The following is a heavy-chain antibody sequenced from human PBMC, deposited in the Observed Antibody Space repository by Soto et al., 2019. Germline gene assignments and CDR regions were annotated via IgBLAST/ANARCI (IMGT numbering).Heavy chain of an antibody. J-gene: IGHJ5*02. V-gene: IGHV1-8*01. CDR2: MNPNSGNA. Sequence: GASVKVSCKASGYTFTSYDINWVRQATGQGPEWMGWMNPNSGNAGYAQKFQGRVTMTRDTSISTAYMELSSLRSEDTAVYYCARTWSSWEFDPWGQGTLVTVSS. CDR1: GYTFTSYD. CDR3: ARTWSSWEFDP. D-gene: IGHD6-13*01.